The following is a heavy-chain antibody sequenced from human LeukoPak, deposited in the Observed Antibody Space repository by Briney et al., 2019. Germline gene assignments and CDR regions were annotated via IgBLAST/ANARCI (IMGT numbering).Heavy chain of an antibody. CDR1: GGSISSYY. V-gene: IGHV4-59*08. CDR2: IYYSGST. J-gene: IGHJ4*02. Sequence: PSETLSLTCTVSGGSISSYYWSWIRQPPGKGLEWIGYIYYSGSTNYNPSLKSRVTISVDTSKNQFSLKLSSVTAADTAVYHCARSPGDYGLFFGYWGQGTLVTVSS. D-gene: IGHD4-17*01. CDR3: ARSPGDYGLFFGY.